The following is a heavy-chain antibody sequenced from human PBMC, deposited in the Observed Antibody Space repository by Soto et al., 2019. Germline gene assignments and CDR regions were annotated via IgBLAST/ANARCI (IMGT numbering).Heavy chain of an antibody. CDR2: IYPGDSDT. CDR3: ARHKRVGYCSGGSCYSPDYYYYMDV. V-gene: IGHV5-51*01. D-gene: IGHD2-15*01. J-gene: IGHJ6*03. Sequence: GESLKISCKGSGYSFTSYWIGWVRQMPGKGLERMGIIYPGDSDTRYSPSFQGQVTISADKFISTAYLQWSSLKASDTAMYYCARHKRVGYCSGGSCYSPDYYYYMDVWGKGTTVTVSS. CDR1: GYSFTSYW.